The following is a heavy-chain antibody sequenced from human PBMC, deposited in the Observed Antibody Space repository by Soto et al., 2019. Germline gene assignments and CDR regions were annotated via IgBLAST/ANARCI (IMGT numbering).Heavy chain of an antibody. J-gene: IGHJ4*02. Sequence: PGGSLRLSCAASGFTFRSYAMSWVRQAPGKGLEWVSAIGVSGGLTYYVDSVKGRFTISRDNSQNTLCLQMNSLRAEDTAVYYCAKDLGGVDTWNDFDYWGQGTLVTVSS. CDR3: AKDLGGVDTWNDFDY. CDR1: GFTFRSYA. V-gene: IGHV3-23*01. D-gene: IGHD1-1*01. CDR2: IGVSGGLT.